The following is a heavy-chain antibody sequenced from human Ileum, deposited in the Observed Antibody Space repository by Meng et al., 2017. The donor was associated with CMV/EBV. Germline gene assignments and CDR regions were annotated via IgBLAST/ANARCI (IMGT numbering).Heavy chain of an antibody. V-gene: IGHV3-11*06. CDR2: ITSTSSYT. CDR1: GFTFSDSY. CDR3: ATGKQWLVHY. J-gene: IGHJ4*02. Sequence: QVQRVESGGGLVKTGGSLRLSCAASGFTFSDSYMTWIRQAPGKGLEWVSYITSTSSYTRYADSVKGRFTISRDNTKNSLYLQMNSLRDEDTAVYYCATGKQWLVHYWGQGTLVTVSS. D-gene: IGHD6-19*01.